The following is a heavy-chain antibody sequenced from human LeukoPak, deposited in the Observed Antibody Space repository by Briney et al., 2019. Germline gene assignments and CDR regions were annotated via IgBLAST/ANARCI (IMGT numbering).Heavy chain of an antibody. CDR3: ARVSYGDWGDFDY. Sequence: GGSLRLSCAASGFTFSSYWMSWVRQAPGKGLEWVANIKQDGSEKYYVDSVKGRFTISRDNAKNSLYLQMNSLRAEDTAVYYCARVSYGDWGDFDYWGQGTLVTVSS. D-gene: IGHD4-17*01. J-gene: IGHJ4*02. V-gene: IGHV3-7*01. CDR1: GFTFSSYW. CDR2: IKQDGSEK.